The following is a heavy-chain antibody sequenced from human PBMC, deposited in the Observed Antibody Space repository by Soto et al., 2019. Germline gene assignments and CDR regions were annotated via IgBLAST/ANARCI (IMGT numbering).Heavy chain of an antibody. CDR2: IIPIFATP. Sequence: ASVKVSCKASGGTFSNYDIIWVRQAPGQGLEWMGGIIPIFATPNFAQKFQGRVTITADEFTSTAYMELSSLRSEDTAVYFCARGRADYNNAYLGRGMDVWGQGTTVTVSS. CDR1: GGTFSNYD. J-gene: IGHJ6*02. V-gene: IGHV1-69*13. CDR3: ARGRADYNNAYLGRGMDV. D-gene: IGHD4-4*01.